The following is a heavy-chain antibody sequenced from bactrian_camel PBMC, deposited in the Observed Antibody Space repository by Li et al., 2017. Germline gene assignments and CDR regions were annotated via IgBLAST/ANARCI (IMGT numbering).Heavy chain of an antibody. D-gene: IGHD5*01. Sequence: DVQLVESGGGSVQSGGSLRLVCTASGFTFSSYAMSWVRQAPGKGLEWVSSIYTGGGSTYYANSVKGRFTISQDIAKNTVYLQMNSLQPQDTAMYYCAADPGGWGCRCGGVYKGADFAYWGQGTQVTVS. CDR3: AADPGGWGCRCGGVYKGADFAY. J-gene: IGHJ6*01. CDR2: IYTGGGST. V-gene: IGHV3S40*01. CDR1: GFTFSSYA.